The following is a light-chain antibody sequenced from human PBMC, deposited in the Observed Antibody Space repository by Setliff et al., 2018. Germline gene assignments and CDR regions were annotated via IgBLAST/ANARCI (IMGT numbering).Light chain of an antibody. V-gene: IGLV1-40*01. CDR2: GNS. CDR1: SSNIGAGYD. Sequence: QSVLTQPPSVSEAPGQRVTISCTGSSSNIGAGYDVHWYQQLPGTAPKLLIYGNSNRPSGVPDRFSGSKSGTSASLAITGLQAEDEADYYCQSYDSSLSALYVFGTGTKGTVL. J-gene: IGLJ1*01. CDR3: QSYDSSLSALYV.